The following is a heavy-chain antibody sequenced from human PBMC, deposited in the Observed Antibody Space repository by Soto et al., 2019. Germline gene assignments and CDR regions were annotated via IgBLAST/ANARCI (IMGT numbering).Heavy chain of an antibody. V-gene: IGHV5-10-1*01. Sequence: GESLKISCKGFGYSFTNYWISWVRQMPGKGLEWMGRIDPSDSYTNFGPSFQGHVTISADKSTSTAYLQWSSLRASDTAMYYCARQERGNLDYWGQGILVTVSS. CDR2: IDPSDSYT. J-gene: IGHJ4*02. CDR3: ARQERGNLDY. D-gene: IGHD3-10*01. CDR1: GYSFTNYW.